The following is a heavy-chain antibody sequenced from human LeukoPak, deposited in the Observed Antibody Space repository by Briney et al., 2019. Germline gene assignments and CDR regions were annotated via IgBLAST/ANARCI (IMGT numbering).Heavy chain of an antibody. J-gene: IGHJ6*03. CDR2: INSDGRST. V-gene: IGHV3-74*01. CDR1: GFTFSDYW. Sequence: GGSLRLSCEASGFTFSDYWMHWVRQAPGKGLVWVSRINSDGRSTTYADSVKGRFTVSRDSAKNTLYLQMNSLRAEDTAMYFCARVGSLYDFWSGQSYRYYYYMDVWGKGTTVIVSS. CDR3: ARVGSLYDFWSGQSYRYYYYMDV. D-gene: IGHD3-3*01.